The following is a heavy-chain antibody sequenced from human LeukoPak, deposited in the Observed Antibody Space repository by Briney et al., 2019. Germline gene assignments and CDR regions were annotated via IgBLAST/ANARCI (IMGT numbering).Heavy chain of an antibody. J-gene: IGHJ4*01. D-gene: IGHD2-15*01. Sequence: PSETLSLTCTVPGGSISSYYWSWIRQPPGKGLEWIGYIYYSGSSNYNPSLKSRVSMSVDTSKNQVSLKLSSVTAADTAVYYCARDPSGHFDYWGQGTLVTVSS. CDR2: IYYSGSS. CDR3: ARDPSGHFDY. CDR1: GGSISSYY. V-gene: IGHV4-59*01.